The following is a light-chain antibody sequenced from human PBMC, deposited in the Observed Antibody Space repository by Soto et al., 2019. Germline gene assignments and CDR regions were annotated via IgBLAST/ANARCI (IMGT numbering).Light chain of an antibody. J-gene: IGLJ3*02. Sequence: QSALTQPASVSGSPGQSITISCTGTSSDVGSYNLVSWYQQHPGKAPKLMIYEGSKRPSGVSNRFSGSKSGNTDSLTISGLQAEDEADYYCCSFAGSSPWVFCGGTKVTVL. CDR3: CSFAGSSPWV. CDR2: EGS. CDR1: SSDVGSYNL. V-gene: IGLV2-23*01.